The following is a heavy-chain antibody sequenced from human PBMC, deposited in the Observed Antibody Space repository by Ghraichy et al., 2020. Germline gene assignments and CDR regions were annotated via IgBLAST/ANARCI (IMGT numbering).Heavy chain of an antibody. CDR1: GGSISNSGYY. CDR2: IFGNGNT. J-gene: IGHJ5*02. CDR3: AMSSWISGFDP. V-gene: IGHV4-31*03. D-gene: IGHD2-15*01. Sequence: SETLSLTCTVSGGSISNSGYYWNWIRQNPGKGLEWIGYIFGNGNTYYNPSLKSRVTISVDTSSNQLFLNLSSVTAADTATYYCAMSSWISGFDPWGQGTQVTVSS.